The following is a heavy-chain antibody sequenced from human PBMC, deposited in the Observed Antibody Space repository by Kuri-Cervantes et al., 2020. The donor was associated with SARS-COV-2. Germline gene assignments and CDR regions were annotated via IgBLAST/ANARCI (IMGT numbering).Heavy chain of an antibody. J-gene: IGHJ3*02. Sequence: GESLKISCAASGFTFSSYSMNWVRQAPGKGLEWVSYISSSSSTIYYADSVKGRFTISRDNAKNSLYLQMNSLRAEDTAVYYCAKVRGIQLWVDAFDIWGQGTMVTVSS. CDR1: GFTFSSYS. CDR3: AKVRGIQLWVDAFDI. CDR2: ISSSSSTI. V-gene: IGHV3-48*01. D-gene: IGHD5-18*01.